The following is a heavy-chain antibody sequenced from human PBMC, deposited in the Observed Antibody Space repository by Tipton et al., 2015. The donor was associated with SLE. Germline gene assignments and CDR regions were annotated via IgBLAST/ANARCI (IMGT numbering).Heavy chain of an antibody. CDR2: IYYTGST. Sequence: PSLTCTVSGGSISSSDYYWGWIRQPPGKGLEWVGSIYYTGSTYYNPSLKSRVSISVDTSKNQFSLTVDSVTAADTAVYYCARGGLGYSYYYYMDVWGKGTTVTVSS. CDR1: GGSISSSDYY. J-gene: IGHJ6*03. V-gene: IGHV4-39*07. D-gene: IGHD5-18*01. CDR3: ARGGLGYSYYYYMDV.